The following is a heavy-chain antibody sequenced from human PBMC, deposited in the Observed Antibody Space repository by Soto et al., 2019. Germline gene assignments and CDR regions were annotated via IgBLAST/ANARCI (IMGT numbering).Heavy chain of an antibody. V-gene: IGHV3-9*01. CDR2: ISWNSGSI. Sequence: EVPLVESGGGLVQPGRSLRLSCAASGFTFDDYAMHWVRQAPGKGLEWVSGISWNSGSIGYADSVKGRFTISRDNAKNSLYLQMNSLRAEDTALYYCAKEVFKDYYYGMDVWGQGTTVTVSS. J-gene: IGHJ6*02. CDR3: AKEVFKDYYYGMDV. CDR1: GFTFDDYA.